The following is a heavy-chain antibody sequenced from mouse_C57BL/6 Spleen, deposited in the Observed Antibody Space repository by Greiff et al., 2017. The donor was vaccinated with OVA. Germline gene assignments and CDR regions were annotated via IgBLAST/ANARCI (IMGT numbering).Heavy chain of an antibody. V-gene: IGHV1-61*01. CDR3: ARGDYDAAAFDD. CDR1: GYTFTSYW. CDR2: IYPSDSET. Sequence: QVQLQQPGAELVRPGSSVKLSCKASGYTFTSYWMDWVKQRPGQGLEWIGNIYPSDSETHYNQKFKDKATLTVDKSSSTAYMQLSSLTSEDSAVYYCARGDYDAAAFDDWGQGTTLTVSS. J-gene: IGHJ2*01. D-gene: IGHD2-4*01.